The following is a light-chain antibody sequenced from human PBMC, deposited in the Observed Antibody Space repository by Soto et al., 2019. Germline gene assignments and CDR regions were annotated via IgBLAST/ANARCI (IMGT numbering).Light chain of an antibody. CDR3: QQTNTFFPLS. J-gene: IGKJ4*01. V-gene: IGKV1-12*01. CDR2: SAS. CDR1: QGISNW. Sequence: DIQMTQSPSSVSASVGDRVTITCRASQGISNWLAWYQQQPGKAPKLLIYSASTLHSGVPSRFSGGGAVTHFTLIISSLQPEDFATYYCQQTNTFFPLSFGGGTKVEIK.